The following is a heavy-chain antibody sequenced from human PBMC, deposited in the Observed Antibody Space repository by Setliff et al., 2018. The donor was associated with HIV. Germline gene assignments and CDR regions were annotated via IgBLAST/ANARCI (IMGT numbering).Heavy chain of an antibody. V-gene: IGHV1-69*13. CDR1: GGNFSTYG. Sequence: RASVKVSCKASGGNFSTYGISWVRQAPGQGLEWMGGIIPLFNTSNYAQKLQGRVTITADESTSTAYMELSSLRSEDSAVYYCARDRFCSRGSCYEPNWFDPWGQGTLVTVSS. D-gene: IGHD2-15*01. CDR2: IIPLFNTS. CDR3: ARDRFCSRGSCYEPNWFDP. J-gene: IGHJ5*02.